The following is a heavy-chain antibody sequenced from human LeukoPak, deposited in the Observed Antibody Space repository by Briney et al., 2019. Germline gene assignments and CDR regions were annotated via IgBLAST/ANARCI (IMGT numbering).Heavy chain of an antibody. Sequence: GGSLRLSCAASGFTFSSYNMNWVRQAPGKGLEWVSSISTSSSYIYYADSLKGRFTISRDNAKNSLYLQMNSLRAEDTAVYYCTRDLRGADSYYYYMDVWGKGTTVTVSS. CDR3: TRDLRGADSYYYYMDV. CDR2: ISTSSSYI. CDR1: GFTFSSYN. J-gene: IGHJ6*03. V-gene: IGHV3-21*01. D-gene: IGHD3-10*01.